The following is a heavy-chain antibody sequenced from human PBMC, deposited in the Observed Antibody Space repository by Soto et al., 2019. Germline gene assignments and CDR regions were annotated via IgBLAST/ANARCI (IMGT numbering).Heavy chain of an antibody. J-gene: IGHJ6*02. V-gene: IGHV4-59*01. Sequence: SETLSLTCTVSGCSISSYYWSWIRQPPGKGLEWIGYIYYSGSTNYNPSLKSRVTISVDTSKNQFSLKLSSVTAADTAVYYCARLVATSYYYYGMDVWGQGTTVTVSS. CDR2: IYYSGST. D-gene: IGHD5-12*01. CDR1: GCSISSYY. CDR3: ARLVATSYYYYGMDV.